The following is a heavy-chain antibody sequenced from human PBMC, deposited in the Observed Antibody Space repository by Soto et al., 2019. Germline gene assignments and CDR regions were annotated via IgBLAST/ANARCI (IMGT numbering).Heavy chain of an antibody. CDR2: IYWDDDK. V-gene: IGHV2-5*02. Sequence: QITLKESGPTLVKPTQTLTLTCTFSGFSLSTSGVGVGWIRQPPGKALEWLALIYWDDDKRYSPSLKSRLTITKDTSKNQVVLTMTNMDPVDTATYYCARSLGYCSSTSCYGPDNWFDPWGQGTLVTVSS. CDR1: GFSLSTSGVG. D-gene: IGHD2-2*01. J-gene: IGHJ5*02. CDR3: ARSLGYCSSTSCYGPDNWFDP.